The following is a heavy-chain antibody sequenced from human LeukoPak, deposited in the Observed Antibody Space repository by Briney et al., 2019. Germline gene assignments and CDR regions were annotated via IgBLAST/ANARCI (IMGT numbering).Heavy chain of an antibody. V-gene: IGHV1-8*01. D-gene: IGHD5-24*01. J-gene: IGHJ4*02. CDR2: MNPNSGNT. CDR3: AAEMATIVRIRY. Sequence: ASVKVSCKASGYTFTSYDINWVRQATGQGLEWMGWMNPNSGNTGYAQKFQGRVTMTRDMSTSTVYMELSSLRSEDTAVYYCAAEMATIVRIRYWGQGTLVTVSS. CDR1: GYTFTSYD.